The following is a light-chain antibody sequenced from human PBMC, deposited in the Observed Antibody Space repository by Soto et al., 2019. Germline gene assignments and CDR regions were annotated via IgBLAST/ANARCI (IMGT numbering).Light chain of an antibody. CDR2: DAS. V-gene: IGKV3-11*01. Sequence: EIVLTQSRATLSLSPGERATLYCRASQSVSSYLAWYQQKPGQAPRLLIYDASNRATGIPARFSVSGSGTDFTFTISSLAPEDFAVYYCQQRSNLITFGQGTRLEIK. J-gene: IGKJ5*01. CDR3: QQRSNLIT. CDR1: QSVSSY.